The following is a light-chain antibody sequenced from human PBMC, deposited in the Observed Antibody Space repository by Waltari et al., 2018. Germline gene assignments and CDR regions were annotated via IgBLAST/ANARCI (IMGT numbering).Light chain of an antibody. V-gene: IGLV2-14*03. Sequence: QSALTQPASVSGPPGQAITTSCTGTSRDVGANYYVSWYHQHPGKAPKLMIYDVSNRPSGVSNRFFGSKAGNTASPTISRLQAEDEADYYCSSYTTSGTVVFGGGTKLTIL. CDR1: SRDVGANYY. CDR3: SSYTTSGTVV. CDR2: DVS. J-gene: IGLJ2*01.